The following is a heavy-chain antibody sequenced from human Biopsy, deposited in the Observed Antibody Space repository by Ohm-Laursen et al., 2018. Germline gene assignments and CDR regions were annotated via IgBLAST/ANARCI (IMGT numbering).Heavy chain of an antibody. CDR3: AREDYYTWFDP. Sequence: TLSLTCTVSGGSISSYYWSWIRQPPGKGLEWIGYIYYTGSTNYNPSLKSRVTMSIDTSKNQFSLRLSSVTSADTAVYYCAREDYYTWFDPWGQGTLVTVSS. D-gene: IGHD2/OR15-2a*01. J-gene: IGHJ5*02. V-gene: IGHV4-59*01. CDR2: IYYTGST. CDR1: GGSISSYY.